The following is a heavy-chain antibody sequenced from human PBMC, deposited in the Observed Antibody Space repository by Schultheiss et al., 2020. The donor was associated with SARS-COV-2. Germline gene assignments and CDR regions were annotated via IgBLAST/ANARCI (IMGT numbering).Heavy chain of an antibody. Sequence: ESLKISCAASGFTFSSYAMSWIRQPPGKGLEWIGEINHSGSTNYNPSLKSRVTISVDMSKNQFSLKLSSVSAADTAVYYCARAEGAVYSSGWYYYNYGMDVWGQGTTVTVSS. CDR3: ARAEGAVYSSGWYYYNYGMDV. CDR2: INHSGST. CDR1: GFTFSSYA. J-gene: IGHJ6*02. V-gene: IGHV4-34*01. D-gene: IGHD6-19*01.